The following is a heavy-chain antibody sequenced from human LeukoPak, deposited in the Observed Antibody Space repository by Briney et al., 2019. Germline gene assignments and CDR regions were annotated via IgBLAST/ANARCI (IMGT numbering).Heavy chain of an antibody. D-gene: IGHD2-2*01. CDR3: ARRLTQYDCFDP. CDR2: TYYRSTWYN. V-gene: IGHV6-1*01. Sequence: SQTLSLTCAIYGDSVSSNSVTWNWIRQSPSRGLEWLGRTYYRSTWYNDYAVSVRGRITVNPDTSKNQFSLHLNSVTPEDTAVYYCARRLTQYDCFDPWGQGILVTVSS. CDR1: GDSVSSNSVT. J-gene: IGHJ5*02.